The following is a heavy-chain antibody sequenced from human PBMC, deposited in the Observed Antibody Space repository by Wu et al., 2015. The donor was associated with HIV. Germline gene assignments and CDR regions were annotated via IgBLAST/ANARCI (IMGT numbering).Heavy chain of an antibody. J-gene: IGHJ4*02. D-gene: IGHD3-9*01. CDR3: ARGRYSSNTGFFDF. V-gene: IGHV1-18*01. CDR1: GYNFNGFG. CDR2: ISDYERNI. Sequence: QVQLVQSEIEVKKSGASVKVSCKASGYNFNGFGIIWVRQAPGQGLEWMGWISDYERNIHYGQKFRGRLTLTADTVTSTAFMDLRNLRSDDTAIYFCARGRYSSNTGFFDFWGQGTLVTVSS.